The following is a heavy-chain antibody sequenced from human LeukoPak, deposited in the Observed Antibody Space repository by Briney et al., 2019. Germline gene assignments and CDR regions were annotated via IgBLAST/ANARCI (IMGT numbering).Heavy chain of an antibody. CDR3: ARDLEMATIRYYYYYYMDV. V-gene: IGHV3-21*01. CDR2: ISSSSSYI. D-gene: IGHD5-24*01. J-gene: IGHJ6*03. CDR1: GFTFSSYS. Sequence: GGSLRLSCAASGFTFSSYSMNWVRQAPGKGLEWVSSISSSSSYIYYADSVKGRFTISRDNAKNSLYLQMNSLRAEDTAVYYCARDLEMATIRYYYYYYMDVWGKGTTVTVSS.